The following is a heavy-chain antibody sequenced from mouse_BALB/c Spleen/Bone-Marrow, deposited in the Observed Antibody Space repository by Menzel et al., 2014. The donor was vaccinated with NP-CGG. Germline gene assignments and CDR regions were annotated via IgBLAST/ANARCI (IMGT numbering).Heavy chain of an antibody. CDR2: INPGSGGA. D-gene: IGHD3-2*01. CDR3: AREWTTRAVDY. J-gene: IGHJ2*01. V-gene: IGHV1-54*01. CDR1: GYALTNYL. Sequence: VQREESGAELVRPGTSVKVSCKASGYALTNYLIEWVKQRPVQGLEWIGVINPGSGGANYNAKFKGKATLTADKSSSTAYMQLSSRTSDDSSVYSWAREWTTRAVDYWGQGTTLTVSS.